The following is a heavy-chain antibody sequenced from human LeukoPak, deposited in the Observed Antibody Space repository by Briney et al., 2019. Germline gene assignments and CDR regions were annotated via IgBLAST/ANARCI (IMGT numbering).Heavy chain of an antibody. J-gene: IGHJ3*02. CDR3: ARDRPLGVGEYGDAFDI. Sequence: SVKVSCKASGGTFSSYAISWVRQAPGQGLEWMGGIIPIFGTANYAQKFQGRVTITADESTSTAYMELSSLRSEDTAVYYCARDRPLGVGEYGDAFDIWGQGTMATVSS. D-gene: IGHD2-8*02. CDR1: GGTFSSYA. V-gene: IGHV1-69*01. CDR2: IIPIFGTA.